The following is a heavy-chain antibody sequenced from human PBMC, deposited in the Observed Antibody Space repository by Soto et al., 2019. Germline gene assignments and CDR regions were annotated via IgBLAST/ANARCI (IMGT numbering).Heavy chain of an antibody. J-gene: IGHJ6*02. CDR1: GYSFTNYW. CDR3: PTLDGNTAMITLLDYYYYYGMDV. Sequence: GESLKISCKGSGYSFTNYWISWVRQMPGKGLEWMGRIDPSDSNSNYSPSFQGHVTISADKSISTAYLQWSSLKASDTAMYFCPTLDGNTAMITLLDYYYYYGMDVWGQGTTVIVSS. V-gene: IGHV5-10-1*01. CDR2: IDPSDSNS. D-gene: IGHD5-18*01.